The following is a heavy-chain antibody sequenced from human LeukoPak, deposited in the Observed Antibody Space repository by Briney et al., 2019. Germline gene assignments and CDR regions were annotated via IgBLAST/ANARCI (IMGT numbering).Heavy chain of an antibody. CDR2: MYISGET. J-gene: IGHJ4*02. Sequence: SETLSLTCTVSGGSISSYYWTWIRQPAGKGLEWVGRMYISGETNYNPSLNNRATLSLDTSKNQFSLKLRSLTAADTAVYYCARTGYSYGLFDYWGQGSLVTVSS. CDR1: GGSISSYY. D-gene: IGHD5-18*01. V-gene: IGHV4-4*07. CDR3: ARTGYSYGLFDY.